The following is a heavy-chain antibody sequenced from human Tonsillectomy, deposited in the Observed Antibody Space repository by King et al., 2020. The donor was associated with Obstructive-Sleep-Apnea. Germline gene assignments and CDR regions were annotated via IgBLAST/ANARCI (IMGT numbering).Heavy chain of an antibody. CDR2: IDYSGST. CDR1: GGSISSYY. V-gene: IGHV4-59*08. CDR3: ARHFSSGYYYYGMDV. J-gene: IGHJ6*02. D-gene: IGHD7-27*01. Sequence: VQLQESGPGLVKPSETLSLTCTVSGGSISSYYWSWIRQPPGKGLGWIGDIDYSGSTNYDPSLKSRVTISVDTSKNQFSLQRGSVTAADTAVYYCARHFSSGYYYYGMDVWGQGTTVTVSS.